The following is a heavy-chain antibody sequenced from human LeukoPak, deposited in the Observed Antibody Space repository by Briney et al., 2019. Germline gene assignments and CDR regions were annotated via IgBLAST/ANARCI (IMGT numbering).Heavy chain of an antibody. Sequence: GGSLRFSCAAPGFTFSSYSMSWFRQAPGKGLDWVSSISSSSSYIYYADSVKGRFTISRDNAKNSLYLQMNSLRAEDTAVYYCARDPTLYNGSGGIEGYWGQGTLVTVSS. CDR2: ISSSSSYI. V-gene: IGHV3-21*01. CDR1: GFTFSSYS. J-gene: IGHJ4*02. CDR3: ARDPTLYNGSGGIEGY. D-gene: IGHD3-10*01.